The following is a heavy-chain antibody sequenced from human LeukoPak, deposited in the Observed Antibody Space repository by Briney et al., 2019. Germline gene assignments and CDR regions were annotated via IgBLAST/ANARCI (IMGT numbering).Heavy chain of an antibody. J-gene: IGHJ3*02. CDR2: ISYIGST. Sequence: EPSETLSLTCTVSGGSMSSHYWSWIRQPPGKGLEWLGYISYIGSTNYSPSLKSRVTISVDTSKNQFSLRLSSVTAADTAVYFCAGDQLALNALNIWGQGTMVSVSS. D-gene: IGHD1-1*01. CDR3: AGDQLALNALNI. V-gene: IGHV4-59*11. CDR1: GGSMSSHY.